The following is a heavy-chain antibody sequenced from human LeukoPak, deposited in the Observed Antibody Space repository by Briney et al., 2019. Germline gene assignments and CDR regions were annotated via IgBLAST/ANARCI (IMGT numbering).Heavy chain of an antibody. CDR1: GGSFSGYY. CDR3: ARRQGVGATV. J-gene: IGHJ4*02. Sequence: SETLSLTCAVYGGSFSGYYWSWIRQPPGKGLEWIGSIYYSGSTYYNPSLKSRVTISVDTSKNQFSLKLSSVTAADTAAYYCARRQGVGATVWGQGTLVTVSS. D-gene: IGHD1-26*01. CDR2: IYYSGST. V-gene: IGHV4-34*01.